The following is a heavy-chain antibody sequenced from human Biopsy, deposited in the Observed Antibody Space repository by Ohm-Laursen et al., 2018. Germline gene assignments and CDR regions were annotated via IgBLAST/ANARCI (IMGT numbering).Heavy chain of an antibody. CDR1: GGSFRGYD. V-gene: IGHV4-34*01. D-gene: IGHD4/OR15-4a*01. Sequence: SETLSLTCVVDGGSFRGYDWTWIRQPPGKGLEWVGEFSHTGTTIYNPSLKSRLTISVDKSKNHFSLRLTSVTAADTATYFCARGPYGDNAGAFDVWGQGTVVTVSS. CDR2: FSHTGTT. J-gene: IGHJ3*01. CDR3: ARGPYGDNAGAFDV.